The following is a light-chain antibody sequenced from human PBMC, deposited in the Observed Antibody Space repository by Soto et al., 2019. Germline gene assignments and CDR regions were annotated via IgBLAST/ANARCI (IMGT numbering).Light chain of an antibody. CDR3: QQYGGP. CDR2: GAS. CDR1: QSVSSRY. Sequence: EIGLPQSPGTLSLSPGERATLACRSSQSVSSRYLGWYQQKPGQAPRLLIYGASSRATGIPDRFSGSGSGTDFTLTSSRLEPEDFALYYCQQYGGPFGQGTKLEIK. J-gene: IGKJ2*01. V-gene: IGKV3-20*01.